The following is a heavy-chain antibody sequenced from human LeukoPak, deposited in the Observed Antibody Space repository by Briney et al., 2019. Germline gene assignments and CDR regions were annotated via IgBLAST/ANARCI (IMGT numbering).Heavy chain of an antibody. V-gene: IGHV5-51*01. D-gene: IGHD6-6*01. CDR1: GYSFTSYW. CDR2: IYSGDSDT. J-gene: IGHJ4*02. CDR3: ARRAYITSSDDY. Sequence: AESLNISCKGSGYSFTSYWIGWVRQMPGKGLEWMGIIYSGDSDTRYSPSFQGPVTISVDKSISTAYLQWSSLKASDTAVYYCARRAYITSSDDYWGQGTLVTDSS.